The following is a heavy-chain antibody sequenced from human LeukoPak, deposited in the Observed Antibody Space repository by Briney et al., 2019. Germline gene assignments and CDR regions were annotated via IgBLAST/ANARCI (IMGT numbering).Heavy chain of an antibody. V-gene: IGHV1-24*01. Sequence: ASVKVSCKASGYTFTSYYMHWVRQAPGKGLEWMGGFDPEDGETIYAQKFQGRVTMTEDTSTDTAYMELSSLRSEDTAVYYCATDGYCSGTSCYAFDIWGQGTMVTVSS. D-gene: IGHD2-2*01. J-gene: IGHJ3*02. CDR2: FDPEDGET. CDR1: GYTFTSYY. CDR3: ATDGYCSGTSCYAFDI.